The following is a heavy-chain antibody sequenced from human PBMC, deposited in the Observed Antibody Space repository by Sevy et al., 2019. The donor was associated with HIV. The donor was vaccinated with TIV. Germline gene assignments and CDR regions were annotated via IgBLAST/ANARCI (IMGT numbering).Heavy chain of an antibody. D-gene: IGHD1-26*01. V-gene: IGHV3-33*01. Sequence: GGSLRFSCAASGFTFSNYGMHWVRQAPGKGLEWVGAIFSDANIKYYVDSVKGRFAISRDNSKNTVYLQMNSLRAEDTAVYSCARESGSNWYFDLWGRGTPVTVSS. CDR2: IFSDANIK. CDR3: ARESGSNWYFDL. J-gene: IGHJ2*01. CDR1: GFTFSNYG.